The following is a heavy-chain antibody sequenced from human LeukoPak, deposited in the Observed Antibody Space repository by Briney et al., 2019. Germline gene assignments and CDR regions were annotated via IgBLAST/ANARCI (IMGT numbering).Heavy chain of an antibody. V-gene: IGHV3-11*04. J-gene: IGHJ4*02. CDR1: GFTFSDSY. CDR3: ARDPGNLQTSPFEY. Sequence: GGSLRLSCAASGFTFSDSYMSWIRQAPGKGLEYVSYISSSGSTIYYADSVEGRFTISRDNAKNSLYLQMNSLRAEDTAVYYCARDPGNLQTSPFEYWGQGTLVTVSS. D-gene: IGHD1-14*01. CDR2: ISSSGSTI.